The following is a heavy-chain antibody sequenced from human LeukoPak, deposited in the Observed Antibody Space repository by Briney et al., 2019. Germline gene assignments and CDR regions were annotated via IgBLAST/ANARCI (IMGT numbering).Heavy chain of an antibody. V-gene: IGHV4-39*07. D-gene: IGHD3-22*01. CDR1: GGSISSSSYY. Sequence: SETLSLTCTVSGGSISSSSYYWGWIRQPPGKGLEWIGSIYYSGSTYYNPSLKSRVTISVDTSMNQFSLKLSSVTAADTAVYYCASLKGYGYYYDSSGHDYWGQGTLVTVSS. CDR2: IYYSGST. CDR3: ASLKGYGYYYDSSGHDY. J-gene: IGHJ4*02.